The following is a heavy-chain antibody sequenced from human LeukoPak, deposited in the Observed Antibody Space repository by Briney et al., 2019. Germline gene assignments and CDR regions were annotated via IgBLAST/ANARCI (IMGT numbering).Heavy chain of an antibody. J-gene: IGHJ4*02. CDR3: ASTTYYYDSSGYLSFYFDY. CDR2: IIPIFGTA. D-gene: IGHD3-22*01. V-gene: IGHV1-69*13. Sequence: ASVKVYCKASGGTFSSYAISWVRQAPGQGLEWMGGIIPIFGTANYAQKFQGRVTITADESTSTAYMELSSLRSEDTAVYYCASTTYYYDSSGYLSFYFDYWGQGTLVTVSS. CDR1: GGTFSSYA.